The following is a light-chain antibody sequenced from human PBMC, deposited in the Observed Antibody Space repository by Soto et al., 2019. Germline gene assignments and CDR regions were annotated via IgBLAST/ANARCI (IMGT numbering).Light chain of an antibody. CDR1: HDINTW. Sequence: DIQMTQSPSSVSASVGDRVTITCRASHDINTWLAWYQQKPGKAPKLLIYAASSLWSGVPSRFSGSGSGTDFTLTISSLQPEDFATYYCQRANSFPRTFGQGTKLEIK. V-gene: IGKV1-12*01. CDR2: AAS. J-gene: IGKJ2*01. CDR3: QRANSFPRT.